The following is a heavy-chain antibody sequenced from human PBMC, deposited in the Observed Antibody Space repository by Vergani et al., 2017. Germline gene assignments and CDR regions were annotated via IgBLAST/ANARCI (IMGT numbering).Heavy chain of an antibody. CDR3: AGDSGGYVWGSYKAWSDP. Sequence: QVQLQESGPGLVKPSETLSLTCTVSGDSISSGYYWGWIRQPPGKGLEWIGSIYHSGSTYYNPSLKSRVTISVDTSKNQFSLKLSSVTAAATAVYYCAGDSGGYVWGSYKAWSDPWGQGTLVTVSS. CDR2: IYHSGST. D-gene: IGHD3-16*01. J-gene: IGHJ5*02. CDR1: GDSISSGYY. V-gene: IGHV4-38-2*02.